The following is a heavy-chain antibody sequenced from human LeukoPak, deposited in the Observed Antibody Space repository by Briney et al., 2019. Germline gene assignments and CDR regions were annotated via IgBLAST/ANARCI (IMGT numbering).Heavy chain of an antibody. V-gene: IGHV3-30*02. D-gene: IGHD4-17*01. Sequence: GSLRLSCAASGFTFSSYGMHWVRQAPGKGLEWVAFIRYDGSNKYYADSVKGRFTISRDNSKNTLYLQLNSLRAEDTAVYYCARDWQTVDGNYYYMDVWGKGTTVTISS. J-gene: IGHJ6*03. CDR3: ARDWQTVDGNYYYMDV. CDR2: IRYDGSNK. CDR1: GFTFSSYG.